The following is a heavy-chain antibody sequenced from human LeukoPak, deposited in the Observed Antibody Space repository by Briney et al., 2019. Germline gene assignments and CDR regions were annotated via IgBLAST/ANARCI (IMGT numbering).Heavy chain of an antibody. CDR2: ISSSSSTI. CDR3: ARDHYGDYEIYYYGMDV. V-gene: IGHV3-48*02. D-gene: IGHD4-17*01. Sequence: GGSLRLSCAASGSTFSSYSMNWVRQAPGKGLEWVSYISSSSSTIYYADSVKGRFTISRDNAKNSLYLQMNSLRDEDTAVYYCARDHYGDYEIYYYGMDVWGQGTTVTVSS. J-gene: IGHJ6*02. CDR1: GSTFSSYS.